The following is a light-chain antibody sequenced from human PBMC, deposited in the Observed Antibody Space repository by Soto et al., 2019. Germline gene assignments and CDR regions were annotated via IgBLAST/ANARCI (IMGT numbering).Light chain of an antibody. V-gene: IGLV7-46*01. CDR1: TGAVTNGHY. CDR2: DTT. J-gene: IGLJ1*01. CDR3: LLSYNGPYV. Sequence: QAVVTQEPSLTVSPGGTVTLTCGSSTGAVTNGHYPYWFQQKPGQAPRTLIYDTTNRRSWTPARFSGSLLGGKAALILSGAQPEDEAEYYCLLSYNGPYVFGTGTKVTVL.